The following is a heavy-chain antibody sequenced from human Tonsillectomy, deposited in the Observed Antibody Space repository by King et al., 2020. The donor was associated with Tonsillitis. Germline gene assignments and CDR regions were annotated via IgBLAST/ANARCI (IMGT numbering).Heavy chain of an antibody. Sequence: QLVQSGAEVKKSGASVKVSCRTSGYTFISHSMHWVRQAPGQGLEWMGIISPSDDHTNYAQKFQGRVNMARDTSTSTVYMELSSLRSEDTAVYYCAREWGGATDTGFDYWGQGTLVTVSS. V-gene: IGHV1-46*01. CDR2: ISPSDDHT. CDR1: GYTFISHS. D-gene: IGHD1-26*01. CDR3: AREWGGATDTGFDY. J-gene: IGHJ4*02.